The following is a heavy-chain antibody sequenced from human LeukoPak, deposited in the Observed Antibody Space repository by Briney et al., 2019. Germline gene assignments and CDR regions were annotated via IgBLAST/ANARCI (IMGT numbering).Heavy chain of an antibody. CDR1: GYSISSGYY. Sequence: SETLSLTCSVSGYSISSGYYWGWIRQPPGKGLEWIGSIYHSGSTYYNPSLKSRLTISVDTSKNQFSLNLSSVTAADTAVYYCASITMIVVVITGAFDIWGQGTMVTVSS. CDR3: ASITMIVVVITGAFDI. J-gene: IGHJ3*02. CDR2: IYHSGST. V-gene: IGHV4-38-2*02. D-gene: IGHD3-22*01.